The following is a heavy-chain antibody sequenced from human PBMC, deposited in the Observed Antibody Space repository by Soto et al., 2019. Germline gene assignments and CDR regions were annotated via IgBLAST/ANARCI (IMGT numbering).Heavy chain of an antibody. CDR2: ISYDGSNK. CDR3: AKDLEYYYDSSGYTD. CDR1: GFTFSSYG. Sequence: QVQLVESGGGVVQPGRSLRLSCAASGFTFSSYGMHWVRQAPGKGLEWVAVISYDGSNKYYADSVKGRFTISRDNSKNTLYLQMNSLRAEDTAVYYCAKDLEYYYDSSGYTDWGQGTLVTVSS. J-gene: IGHJ4*02. D-gene: IGHD3-22*01. V-gene: IGHV3-30*18.